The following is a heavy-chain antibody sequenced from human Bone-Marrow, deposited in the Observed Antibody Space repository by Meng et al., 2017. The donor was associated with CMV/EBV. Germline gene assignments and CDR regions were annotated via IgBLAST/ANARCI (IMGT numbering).Heavy chain of an antibody. CDR3: ARTTLSGPLES. Sequence: QVQLVQSGAEVKKPGASVKVSCKASGYTFTGHYMHWVRQAPGQGLEWMGWINPNSGDTNYAQKFQGRVTMTRDTSISTVYMDLTSLTSDDTAVYYCARTTLSGPLESWGQGTLVTVSS. V-gene: IGHV1-2*02. CDR1: GYTFTGHY. CDR2: INPNSGDT. D-gene: IGHD3-9*01. J-gene: IGHJ4*02.